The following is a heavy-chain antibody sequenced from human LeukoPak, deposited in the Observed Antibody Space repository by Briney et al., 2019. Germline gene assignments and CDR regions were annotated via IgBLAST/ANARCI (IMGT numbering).Heavy chain of an antibody. V-gene: IGHV3-53*01. CDR3: ARHTSREAFDI. CDR2: IYNSGGT. D-gene: IGHD1-26*01. J-gene: IGHJ3*02. CDR1: GLTVSNNY. Sequence: HPGGSLRLSCAASGLTVSNNYMSWVRQAPGKGLEWVSVIYNSGGTNYADSVKGRFTISRDNSKNTLYLQMNSLRAEDTAVYYCARHTSREAFDIWGQGTMVTVSS.